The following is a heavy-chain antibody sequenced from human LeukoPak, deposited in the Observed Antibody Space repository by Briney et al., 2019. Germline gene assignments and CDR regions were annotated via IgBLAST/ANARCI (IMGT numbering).Heavy chain of an antibody. CDR1: RGTFTSYT. CDR2: IIPILGIA. Sequence: SVKVSCKASRGTFTSYTISGVRQAPGQGLEWMGRIIPILGIANYAQKFQGRVTITADKSTSTAYMELSSLRSEDTAVYYCASSPDYYYYGMDVWGQGTTVTVSS. CDR3: ASSPDYYYYGMDV. J-gene: IGHJ6*02. V-gene: IGHV1-69*02.